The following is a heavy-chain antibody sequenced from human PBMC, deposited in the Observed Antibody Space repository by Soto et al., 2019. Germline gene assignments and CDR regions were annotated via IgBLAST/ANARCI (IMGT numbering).Heavy chain of an antibody. CDR3: ARRRGYSYGPYYYYGMDV. CDR2: ISSSSSTI. J-gene: IGHJ6*02. D-gene: IGHD5-18*01. Sequence: GGSLRLSCAASGFTFSSYNMNWVRQAPGKGLEWVSYISSSSSTIYYADSVKGRFTISRDNAKNSLYLQMNSLRDEDTAVYYCARRRGYSYGPYYYYGMDVWGQGTTVTVSS. V-gene: IGHV3-48*02. CDR1: GFTFSSYN.